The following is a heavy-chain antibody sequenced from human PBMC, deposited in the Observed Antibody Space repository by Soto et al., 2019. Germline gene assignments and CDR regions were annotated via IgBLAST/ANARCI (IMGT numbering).Heavy chain of an antibody. CDR2: IWYDGSNK. CDR3: ARDRIAARPRLAGCMDY. CDR1: GFTFSSYG. Sequence: GGSLRLSCAASGFTFSSYGMHWVRQAPGKGLEWVAVIWYDGSNKYYADSVKGRFTISRDNSKNTLYLQMNSLRAEDTAVYYCARDRIAARPRLAGCMDYWGQGTLVTVSS. J-gene: IGHJ4*02. V-gene: IGHV3-33*01. D-gene: IGHD6-6*01.